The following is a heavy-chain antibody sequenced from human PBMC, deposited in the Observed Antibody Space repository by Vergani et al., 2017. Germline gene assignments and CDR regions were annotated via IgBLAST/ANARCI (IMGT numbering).Heavy chain of an antibody. Sequence: QVQLPQRGAGLLKPSETLSLTCAVYGGSFSGYYWSWIRQPPGKGLEWIGEINHSGSTNYNPSLKSRVTISVDTSKNQFSLKMSAVTAADTAVYSCARGRGTTVNYWGQGTLVTVSS. CDR3: ARGRGTTVNY. CDR2: INHSGST. D-gene: IGHD4-17*01. V-gene: IGHV4-34*01. CDR1: GGSFSGYY. J-gene: IGHJ4*02.